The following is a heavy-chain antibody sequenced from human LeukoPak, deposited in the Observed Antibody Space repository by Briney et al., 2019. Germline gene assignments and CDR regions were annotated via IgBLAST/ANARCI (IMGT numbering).Heavy chain of an antibody. CDR2: FIPILGIA. Sequence: KSSGRVSGGTFSSNASSWFHQPPGQGLEGWGRFIPILGIANYAQKFQGRVTITADKSTSTAYMELSSLRSEDTAVYYCAREKYCGGDCYSKFDYWGQGTLVTVSS. D-gene: IGHD2-21*02. CDR3: AREKYCGGDCYSKFDY. V-gene: IGHV1-69*04. CDR1: GGTFSSNA. J-gene: IGHJ4*02.